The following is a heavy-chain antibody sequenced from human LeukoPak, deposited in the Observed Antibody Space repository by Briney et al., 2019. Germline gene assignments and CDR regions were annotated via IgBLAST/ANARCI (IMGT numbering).Heavy chain of an antibody. CDR1: GGSISSYY. D-gene: IGHD2/OR15-2a*01. CDR3: ARHHFQAFAFDI. J-gene: IGHJ3*02. V-gene: IGHV4-59*08. Sequence: SETLSLTCTVSGGSISSYYWSWIRQPPGKGLEWIGYIYYSGSTSYNPSLKSRVTISVDTSKNQFSLKLSSVTAADTAVYYCARHHFQAFAFDIWGQETMVTVSS. CDR2: IYYSGST.